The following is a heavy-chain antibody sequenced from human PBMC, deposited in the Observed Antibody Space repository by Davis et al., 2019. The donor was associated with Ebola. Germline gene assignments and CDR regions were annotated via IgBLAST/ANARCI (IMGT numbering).Heavy chain of an antibody. CDR3: ARHPRNPGADV. CDR1: GGSISSSSYY. CDR2: VYYAGST. J-gene: IGHJ6*02. D-gene: IGHD3-10*01. V-gene: IGHV4-39*01. Sequence: SETLSLTCIVSGGSISSSSYYWAWTRQPPGKGLEWNGSVYYAGSTYYNPSVKSRVTISGDTSRNQFSLRLRSVTAADTAVYYCARHPRNPGADVWGQGTTVTVSS.